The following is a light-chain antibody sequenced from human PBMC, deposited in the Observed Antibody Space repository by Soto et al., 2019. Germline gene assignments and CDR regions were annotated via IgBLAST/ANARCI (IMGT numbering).Light chain of an antibody. J-gene: IGLJ2*01. CDR3: LLSYSGARI. CDR1: TGTVTSGHY. V-gene: IGLV7-46*01. CDR2: DTS. Sequence: QAVVTQEPSLTVSPGGTVTLTCGSNTGTVTSGHYPYWFQQKPGQAPRTLIYDTSNKHSWTPARFSGSLLGGKADLTLSGAQPEDEAEYYCLLSYSGARIFGGGTQLTVL.